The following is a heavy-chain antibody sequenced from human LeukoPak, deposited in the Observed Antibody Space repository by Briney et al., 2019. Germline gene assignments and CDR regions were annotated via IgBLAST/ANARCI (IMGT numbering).Heavy chain of an antibody. D-gene: IGHD2-15*01. CDR1: GFTFSSYG. CDR2: IWYGGSNK. V-gene: IGHV3-30*18. CDR3: AKDENGRGVVVAAMDY. J-gene: IGHJ4*02. Sequence: GRSLRLSCAASGFTFSSYGMHWVRQAPGKGLEWVAVIWYGGSNKYYADSVKGRFTISRDNSKNTLYLQMNSLRAEDTAVYYCAKDENGRGVVVAAMDYWGQGTLVTVSS.